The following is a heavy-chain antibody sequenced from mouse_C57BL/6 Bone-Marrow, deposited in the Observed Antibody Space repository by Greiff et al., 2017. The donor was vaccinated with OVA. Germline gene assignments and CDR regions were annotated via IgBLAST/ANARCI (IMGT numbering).Heavy chain of an antibody. CDR2: INPSTGGT. CDR3: ASPYYGNRAWFAY. CDR1: GYSFTGYY. V-gene: IGHV1-42*01. Sequence: EVQLQQSGPELVKPGASVKISCKASGYSFTGYYMNWVKQSPEKSLEWIGEINPSTGGTTYNQKFKAKATLTVDKSSSKAYMQLKSLTSEDSAVYYCASPYYGNRAWFAYWGQGTLVTVSA. J-gene: IGHJ3*01. D-gene: IGHD2-10*01.